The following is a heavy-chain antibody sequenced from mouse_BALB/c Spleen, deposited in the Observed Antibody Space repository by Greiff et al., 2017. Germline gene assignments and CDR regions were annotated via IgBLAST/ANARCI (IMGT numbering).Heavy chain of an antibody. CDR1: GYTFTSYW. J-gene: IGHJ2*01. V-gene: IGHV1-7*01. Sequence: QVQLQQSGAELAKPGASVKMSCKASGYTFTSYWMHWVKQRPGQGLEWIGYINPSTGYTEYNQKFKDKATLTADKSSSTAYMQLSSLTSEDSAVYYCAIYGSSYNYWGQGTTLTVSS. CDR3: AIYGSSYNY. CDR2: INPSTGYT. D-gene: IGHD1-1*01.